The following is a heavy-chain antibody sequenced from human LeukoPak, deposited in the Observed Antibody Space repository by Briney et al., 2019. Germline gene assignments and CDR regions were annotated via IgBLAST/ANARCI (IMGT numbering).Heavy chain of an antibody. V-gene: IGHV3-7*03. D-gene: IGHD2-21*02. CDR3: AKDFTAIPYYFDY. Sequence: PGGSLRLSCAASGFSFSNYWMNWVRQAPGKGLEWVANIKQDGGEKYYVDSVKGRSTISRDNAKNSLYLQMNSLRAEDTAVYYCAKDFTAIPYYFDYWGQGTLVTVSS. CDR1: GFSFSNYW. CDR2: IKQDGGEK. J-gene: IGHJ4*02.